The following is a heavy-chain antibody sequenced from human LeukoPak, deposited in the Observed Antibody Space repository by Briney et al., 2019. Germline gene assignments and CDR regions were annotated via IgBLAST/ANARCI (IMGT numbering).Heavy chain of an antibody. J-gene: IGHJ4*02. Sequence: SETLSLTCTVSGGSISSGGYYWSWIRQHPGKGLEWIGYIYYSGSTYYNPSLKSRVTISVDTSKNQFSLKLSSVTAADTAVYYCASVIAVAGCSDYWGQGTLVTVSS. D-gene: IGHD6-19*01. CDR1: GGSISSGGYY. V-gene: IGHV4-31*03. CDR2: IYYSGST. CDR3: ASVIAVAGCSDY.